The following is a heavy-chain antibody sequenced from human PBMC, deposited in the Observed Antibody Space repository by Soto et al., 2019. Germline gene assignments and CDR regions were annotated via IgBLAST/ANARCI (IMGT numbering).Heavy chain of an antibody. CDR1: GGSIISGGYY. Sequence: QVKLQESGPGLVKPSQTLSLTCTVSGGSIISGGYYWSWIRQHPGKGLEWIGYIYYSGSTSYNPSLKRRVTISVDTPKNQFSLKLSSVTDADTAVYYCARSVFPWGQGTLVTVSS. CDR3: ARSVFP. CDR2: IYYSGST. V-gene: IGHV4-31*03. J-gene: IGHJ5*02.